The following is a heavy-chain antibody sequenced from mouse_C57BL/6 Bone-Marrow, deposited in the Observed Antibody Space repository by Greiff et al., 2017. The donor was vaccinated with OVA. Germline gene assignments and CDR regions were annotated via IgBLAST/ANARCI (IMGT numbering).Heavy chain of an antibody. CDR2: IYPRSGNT. J-gene: IGHJ4*01. V-gene: IGHV1-81*01. CDR3: ARGGWLLPFYYYAMDY. CDR1: GYTFTSYG. D-gene: IGHD2-3*01. Sequence: SGAELARPGASVKLSCKASGYTFTSYGISWVKQRTGQGLEWIGEIYPRSGNTYYNEKFKGKATLTADKSSSTAYMELRSLTSEDSAVYFCARGGWLLPFYYYAMDYWGQGTSVTVSS.